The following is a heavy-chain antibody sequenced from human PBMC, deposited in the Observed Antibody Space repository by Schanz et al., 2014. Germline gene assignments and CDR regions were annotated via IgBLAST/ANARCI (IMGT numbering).Heavy chain of an antibody. Sequence: EVQLLESGGGLVQPGGSLRLSCAASGFTFSSYAMTWVRQAPGMGLEWVSAINTGVNTYYADSVRGRFTMSRDNSKNTLYLQMNSLRAGDAAVYYCAKDAENTAMITDYFDYWGQGTLVTVSS. CDR1: GFTFSSYA. CDR2: INTGVNT. V-gene: IGHV3-23*01. CDR3: AKDAENTAMITDYFDY. J-gene: IGHJ4*02. D-gene: IGHD5-18*01.